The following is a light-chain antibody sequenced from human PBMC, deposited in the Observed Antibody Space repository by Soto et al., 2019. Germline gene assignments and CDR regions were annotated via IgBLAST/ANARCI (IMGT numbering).Light chain of an antibody. CDR3: QEYGSSLIT. CDR2: GAS. CDR1: QSVSNNY. Sequence: ETVLTQSPGTLSLSPGERAALCCRASQSVSNNYLAWYQQKPGQAPRLLIYGASSRATGIPDRFSGSGSGTDFTLTISRLEPEDFAVYYCQEYGSSLITFGQGTRLEIK. V-gene: IGKV3-20*01. J-gene: IGKJ5*01.